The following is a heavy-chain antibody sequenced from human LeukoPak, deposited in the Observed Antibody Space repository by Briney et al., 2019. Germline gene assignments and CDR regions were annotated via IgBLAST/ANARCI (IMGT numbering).Heavy chain of an antibody. Sequence: GGSLRLSCVVSTFTKAWMNWVRQAPGKGLEWVGRVKNRGDGRTTGYAAPVKGRFIISRDDSKKTVYPQMDSLKTEDTAVYFCTTEYFGGFEYWGQGTLVTVSS. CDR3: TTEYFGGFEY. CDR2: VKNRGDGRTT. V-gene: IGHV3-15*07. J-gene: IGHJ4*02. CDR1: TFTKAW. D-gene: IGHD3-16*01.